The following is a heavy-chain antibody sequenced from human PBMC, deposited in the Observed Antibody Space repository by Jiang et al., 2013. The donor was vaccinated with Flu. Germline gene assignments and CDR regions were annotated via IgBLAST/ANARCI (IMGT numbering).Heavy chain of an antibody. J-gene: IGHJ6*02. CDR2: IYWDDDK. D-gene: IGHD3-16*02. CDR1: GFSLSASGVG. V-gene: IGHV2-5*02. Sequence: KPTQTLTLTCTFSGFSLSASGVGVGWIRQPPGKALEWLGVIYWDDDKRYSPSLKSRLTITKDTSKNQVVLTMTNMDPVDTATYYCTRGDVWGSYRRQGDYYGLDVWGRGTTVIVSS. CDR3: TRGDVWGSYRRQGDYYGLDV.